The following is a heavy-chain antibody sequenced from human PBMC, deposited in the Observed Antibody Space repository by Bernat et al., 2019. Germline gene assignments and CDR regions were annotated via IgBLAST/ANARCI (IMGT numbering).Heavy chain of an antibody. V-gene: IGHV1-69*12. CDR2: IIPIFGTA. D-gene: IGHD6-6*01. CDR3: ARAARPVVYYYGLDV. J-gene: IGHJ6*02. Sequence: QVQLVQSGAEVKKPGSSVKVSCKASGGTFSSYAISWVRQAPGQGLEWMGGIIPIFGTANYAQKFHGSVTLTADDSTSTAYMALSSLRSEDTAVYYCARAARPVVYYYGLDVWGQGTTVTVSS. CDR1: GGTFSSYA.